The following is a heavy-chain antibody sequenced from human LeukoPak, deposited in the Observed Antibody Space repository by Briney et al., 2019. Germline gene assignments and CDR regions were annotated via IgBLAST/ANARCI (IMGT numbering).Heavy chain of an antibody. CDR1: GFTFSSYA. D-gene: IGHD6-19*01. Sequence: TGGSLRLSCVASGFTFSSYAMSWVRQTPGKGLEWVSAISGSAGSTHYADSVKGRFTISRDNSRNTVYMQMDSLRAEDTAIYYCAGDRNSDWYSPLDYWGQGSQVTVSP. J-gene: IGHJ4*02. CDR2: ISGSAGST. V-gene: IGHV3-23*01. CDR3: AGDRNSDWYSPLDY.